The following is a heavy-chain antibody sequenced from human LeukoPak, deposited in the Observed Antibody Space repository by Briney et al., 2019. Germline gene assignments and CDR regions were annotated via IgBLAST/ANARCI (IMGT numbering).Heavy chain of an antibody. Sequence: PGRSLRLSCAASGFTFSQFGMRWVRQAPGKGLEWVAIIWYDGSEKFYGDSVKGRFTISRDNSKNTLYLQMNSLRAEDTAVYYCARDRGTTSSAGYYFDYWGQGTLVTVSS. V-gene: IGHV3-33*01. D-gene: IGHD6-6*01. CDR3: ARDRGTTSSAGYYFDY. CDR2: IWYDGSEK. J-gene: IGHJ4*02. CDR1: GFTFSQFG.